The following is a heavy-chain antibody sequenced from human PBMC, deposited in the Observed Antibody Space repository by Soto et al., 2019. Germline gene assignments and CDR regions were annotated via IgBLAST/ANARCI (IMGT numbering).Heavy chain of an antibody. V-gene: IGHV3-13*01. CDR1: GFSYSSYD. Sequence: EVQLVESGGGLVQTGVSLRLSCEVSGFSYSSYDMHWVRQSAGKRLEWVAAIGADGDTYYSDSVKGRLTISRENTKNSLYLQMNSLRTGDTVVYHYAKPRLHYYYGMDVWGQGTMVTVSS. J-gene: IGHJ6*02. CDR3: AKPRLHYYYGMDV. D-gene: IGHD2-15*01. CDR2: IGADGDT.